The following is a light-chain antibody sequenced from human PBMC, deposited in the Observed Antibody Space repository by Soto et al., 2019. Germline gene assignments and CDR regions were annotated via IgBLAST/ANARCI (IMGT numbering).Light chain of an antibody. V-gene: IGLV2-14*01. CDR2: EVS. J-gene: IGLJ2*01. CDR3: NSYTSSSTLV. Sequence: QSALTQPASVSGSPGQSITISCTGTSSDVGGYNYVYWYQHHPGKAPKLMIYEVSNRPSGVSNRFSGSKSGNTASLTISGLQAEDEADDYCNSYTSSSTLVFGGGTKLTVL. CDR1: SSDVGGYNY.